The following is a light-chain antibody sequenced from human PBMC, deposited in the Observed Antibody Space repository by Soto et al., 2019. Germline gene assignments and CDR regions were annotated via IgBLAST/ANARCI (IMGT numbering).Light chain of an antibody. J-gene: IGKJ1*01. V-gene: IGKV1-6*01. Sequence: AIQLTQTPSSLSASVGDRVTISCRASQNIRNDLGWYQQRVGRAPRLLIYAASSLDDGVPSRFSGSGSGTDFTLTISSLQPEDSATYYCQEYIQWPPGMFGPGTKVDIK. CDR1: QNIRND. CDR3: QEYIQWPPGM. CDR2: AAS.